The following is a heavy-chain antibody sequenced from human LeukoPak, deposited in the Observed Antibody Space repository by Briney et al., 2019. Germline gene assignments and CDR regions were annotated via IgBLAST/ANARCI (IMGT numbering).Heavy chain of an antibody. CDR2: INHSGST. CDR3: ARGTSYSSHLDY. Sequence: SETLSLTCAVYGGSFSGYYWSGIRQPPGKGLEWIGEINHSGSTNYNPSLKSRVTISVDTSKNQFSLKLSSVTAADTAVYYCARGTSYSSHLDYWGQGTLVTVSS. J-gene: IGHJ4*02. V-gene: IGHV4-34*01. CDR1: GGSFSGYY. D-gene: IGHD6-19*01.